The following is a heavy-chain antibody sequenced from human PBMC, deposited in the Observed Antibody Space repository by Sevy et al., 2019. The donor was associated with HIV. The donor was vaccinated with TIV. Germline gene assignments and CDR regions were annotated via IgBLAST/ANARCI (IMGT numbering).Heavy chain of an antibody. CDR3: AGDGDPYYYDSSGYYGY. CDR2: IIPILGIA. J-gene: IGHJ4*02. D-gene: IGHD3-22*01. CDR1: GGTFSSYA. Sequence: ASVKVSCKASGGTFSSYAISWVRQAPGQGLEWMGRIIPILGIANYAQKFQGRVTITADKSTSTAYMELSSLRSEDTAVYYCAGDGDPYYYDSSGYYGYWGQGTLVTVSS. V-gene: IGHV1-69*04.